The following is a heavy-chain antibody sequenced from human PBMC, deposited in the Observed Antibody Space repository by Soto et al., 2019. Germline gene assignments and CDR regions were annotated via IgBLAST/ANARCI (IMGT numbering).Heavy chain of an antibody. CDR2: INLSGST. D-gene: IGHD6-19*01. CDR3: FFSRIAVVHDAFYF. V-gene: IGHV4-34*01. J-gene: IGHJ3*01. Sequence: PSETLSLSCAGYGGSFSGYYWSWIRQPPGKGLEWIGEINLSGSTNYNPSLKSRVTISVDTSKNQFSLKLSSVTAADTAVYYCFFSRIAVVHDAFYFRGQGTSVTVS. CDR1: GGSFSGYY.